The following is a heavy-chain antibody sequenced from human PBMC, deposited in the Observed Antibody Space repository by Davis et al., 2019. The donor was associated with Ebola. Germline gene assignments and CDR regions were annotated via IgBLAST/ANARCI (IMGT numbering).Heavy chain of an antibody. D-gene: IGHD2-2*01. Sequence: SEPLSPTCTVPGGSVSSGSYYWSWIRQPPGKGLEWIGYIYYSGSTNYNPSLKSRVTISVDTSKNQFSLKLSSVTAADTAVYYCASLGYCSSTSCYGGLDYWGQGTLVTVSS. V-gene: IGHV4-61*01. CDR2: IYYSGST. CDR3: ASLGYCSSTSCYGGLDY. J-gene: IGHJ4*02. CDR1: GGSVSSGSYY.